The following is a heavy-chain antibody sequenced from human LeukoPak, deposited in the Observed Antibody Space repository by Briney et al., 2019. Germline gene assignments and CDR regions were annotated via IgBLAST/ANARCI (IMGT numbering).Heavy chain of an antibody. Sequence: GGSLRLSCAASGFTFSSYGMHWVRQAPGKGLEWAAFIRYDGSNKYYADSVKGRFTISRDNSKNTLYLQMNSLRAEDTAVYYCAKDVMVRGVIRGPVDYWGQGTLVTVSS. V-gene: IGHV3-30*02. J-gene: IGHJ4*02. CDR1: GFTFSSYG. CDR3: AKDVMVRGVIRGPVDY. CDR2: IRYDGSNK. D-gene: IGHD3-10*01.